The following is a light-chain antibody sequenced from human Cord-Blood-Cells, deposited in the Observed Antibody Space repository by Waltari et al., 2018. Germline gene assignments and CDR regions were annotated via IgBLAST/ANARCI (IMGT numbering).Light chain of an antibody. CDR3: QQYDNLPLT. J-gene: IGKJ3*01. CDR2: DAS. V-gene: IGKV1-33*01. CDR1: QDISNY. Sequence: DIQMTQSPSSLSASVGDRVTITCQASQDISNYLNWYQQKPGKAPKLLIYDASNLETGVPSRCSGSGSGTDVTFTISSLQPEDIATYYCQQYDNLPLTFGPGTKVDIK.